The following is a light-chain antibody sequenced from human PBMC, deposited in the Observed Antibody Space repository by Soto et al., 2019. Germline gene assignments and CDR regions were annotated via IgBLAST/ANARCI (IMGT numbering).Light chain of an antibody. CDR1: SSDVGGYNL. V-gene: IGLV2-14*01. J-gene: IGLJ3*02. CDR3: TSYTSSATWV. Sequence: QSALTQPASVSGSPGQSITISCTGTSSDVGGYNLVSWYQQHPGKAPRVIIDGVSTRPSGVSNRISGSKSGNTASLTISGLPAEEEDYYCCTSYTSSATWVFGGGTKVTVL. CDR2: GVS.